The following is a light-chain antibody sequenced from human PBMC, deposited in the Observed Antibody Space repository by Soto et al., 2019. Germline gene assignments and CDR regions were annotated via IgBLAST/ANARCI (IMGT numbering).Light chain of an antibody. CDR2: GVS. V-gene: IGKV3-20*01. CDR1: QSVSGNY. CDR3: QQFSA. J-gene: IGKJ1*01. Sequence: EIVLTQSPGTLSLSPGERATLSCRTGQSVSGNYLIWYQQKPGQPPRLLIYGVSSRATGMPDRFSGSGSGTDFTLTISRLEPEDFAVYYCQQFSAFGQGTKVELK.